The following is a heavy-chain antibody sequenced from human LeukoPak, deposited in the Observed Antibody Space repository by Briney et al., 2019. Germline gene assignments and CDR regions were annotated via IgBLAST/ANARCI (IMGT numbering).Heavy chain of an antibody. J-gene: IGHJ4*02. CDR3: ARDRGPYYYDY. V-gene: IGHV4-59*01. CDR1: GGSFSGYY. D-gene: IGHD3-10*01. Sequence: SETLSLTCAVYGGSFSGYYWSWIRQPPGKGLEWIGYIYYSGSTNYNPSLKSRVTISVDTSKNQFSLKLSSVTAADTAVYYCARDRGPYYYDYWGQGTLVTVSS. CDR2: IYYSGST.